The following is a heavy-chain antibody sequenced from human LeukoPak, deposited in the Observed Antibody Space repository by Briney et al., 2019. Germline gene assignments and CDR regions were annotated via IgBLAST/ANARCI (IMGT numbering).Heavy chain of an antibody. J-gene: IGHJ5*02. Sequence: SQTLSLACTVSGGSISSGDYYWSWIRQPPGKGLEYIGYIYYSGSTYYNPSLRSRITISLDTSKNQFSLKLSSVTPADTAVYYCARDRRDQSGWYYIPGGSWGQGTLVTVSS. CDR1: GGSISSGDYY. CDR2: IYYSGST. V-gene: IGHV4-30-4*08. CDR3: ARDRRDQSGWYYIPGGS. D-gene: IGHD2-15*01.